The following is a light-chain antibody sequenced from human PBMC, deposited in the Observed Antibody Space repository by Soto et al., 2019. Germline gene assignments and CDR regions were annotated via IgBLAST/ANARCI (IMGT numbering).Light chain of an antibody. V-gene: IGLV2-14*01. J-gene: IGLJ2*01. CDR3: SSYTSISTVI. CDR2: EVN. CDR1: SSDVGNYKY. Sequence: QSALTQPASVSGSPGQSITISCTGTSSDVGNYKYVSWYYQHPGKAPKLIIYEVNKRPSGVSNRFSGSKSGNAASLTISGSQAEDEGDYYCSSYTSISTVIFGGGTKLTVL.